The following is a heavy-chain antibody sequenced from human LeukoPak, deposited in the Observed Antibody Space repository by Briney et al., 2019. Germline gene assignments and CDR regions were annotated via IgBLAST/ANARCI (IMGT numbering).Heavy chain of an antibody. J-gene: IGHJ4*02. CDR2: IKSKTDGGTT. V-gene: IGHV3-15*01. CDR3: AKDSRVVVTASDFDY. Sequence: PGGSLRLSCAASGFTFSNAWMSWVRQAPGKGLEWVGRIKSKTDGGTTDYAAPVKGRFTISRDDSKNTLYLQMNSLRAEDTAVYYCAKDSRVVVTASDFDYWGQGTLVTVSS. D-gene: IGHD2-21*02. CDR1: GFTFSNAW.